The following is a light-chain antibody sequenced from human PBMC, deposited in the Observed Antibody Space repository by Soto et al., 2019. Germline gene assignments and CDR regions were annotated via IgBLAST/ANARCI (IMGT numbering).Light chain of an antibody. CDR2: AAS. J-gene: IGKJ1*01. Sequence: DIQMTQSPSSLSASVGDRVTITCRASQSISSYLNWYQQKPGKAPKLLIYAASSLQSGVPSRFSGSGPGTDFTLTISSLQPEDFATYYGQQSYSTLSWTFGQGTKEDIK. V-gene: IGKV1-39*01. CDR3: QQSYSTLSWT. CDR1: QSISSY.